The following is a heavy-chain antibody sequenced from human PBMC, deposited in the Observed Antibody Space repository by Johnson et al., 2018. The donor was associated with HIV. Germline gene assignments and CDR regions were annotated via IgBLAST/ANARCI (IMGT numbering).Heavy chain of an antibody. J-gene: IGHJ3*01. CDR2: ISYCARDT. D-gene: IGHD5-18*01. CDR3: AKDRTAMVTPFDA. CDR1: GFSFTTYN. Sequence: QMLLVESGGGVVQPGRSLRLSCAASGFSFTTYNMHWVRHAPGRVLDWVAFISYCARDTSYGDSVTARFTVSRDNSENTLFLQLNSLRDEDTAVYSCAKDRTAMVTPFDAWGQGTRVTVSS. V-gene: IGHV3-30*18.